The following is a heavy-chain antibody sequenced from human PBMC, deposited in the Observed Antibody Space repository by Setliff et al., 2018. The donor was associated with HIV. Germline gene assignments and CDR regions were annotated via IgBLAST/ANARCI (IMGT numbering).Heavy chain of an antibody. CDR3: SRSYNSGSGYYYDDSFDF. J-gene: IGHJ4*02. D-gene: IGHD3-22*01. CDR1: GYTFTSYY. Sequence: GASVKVSCKASGYTFTSYYIHWVRQAPGQGLEWMGIINPSGGSTSYAQKFQGRVTMTRDTSTSTVHVELSSLRSEDTAVYYCSRSYNSGSGYYYDDSFDFWGQGTLVTVSS. V-gene: IGHV1-46*01. CDR2: INPSGGST.